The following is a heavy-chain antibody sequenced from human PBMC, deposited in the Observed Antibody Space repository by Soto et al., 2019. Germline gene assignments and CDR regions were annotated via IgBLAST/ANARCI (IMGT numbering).Heavy chain of an antibody. CDR2: ISSDGSTE. CDR3: ARARSPDSNCYALKA. D-gene: IGHD2-15*01. Sequence: QVQLVESGGGVVQPGRSLGLSCVASGFTFSRYAMHWVRQAPGRGLEWVAVISSDGSTEHADSVRGRFTISRDTSTNTLYLQMNTLRVEDTALYFCARARSPDSNCYALKAWGQGTTVTVSS. J-gene: IGHJ6*02. CDR1: GFTFSRYA. V-gene: IGHV3-30-3*01.